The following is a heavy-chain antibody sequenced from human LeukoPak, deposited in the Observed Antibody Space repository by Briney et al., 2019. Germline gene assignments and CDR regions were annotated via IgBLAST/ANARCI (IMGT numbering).Heavy chain of an antibody. CDR2: IKQDGSEK. CDR1: GFTVSSNY. CDR3: ARGWGLWGAFDI. V-gene: IGHV3-7*01. J-gene: IGHJ3*02. D-gene: IGHD3-16*01. Sequence: GGSLRLSCAASGFTVSSNYMSWVRQAPGKGLEWVANIKQDGSEKYYVDSVKGRFTISRDNAKNSLYLQMNSLRAEDTAVYYCARGWGLWGAFDIWGQGTTVTVSS.